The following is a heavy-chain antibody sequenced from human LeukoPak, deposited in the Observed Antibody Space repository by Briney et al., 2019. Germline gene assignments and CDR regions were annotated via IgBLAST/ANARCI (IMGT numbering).Heavy chain of an antibody. D-gene: IGHD3-10*02. CDR1: GYTFTSYY. V-gene: IGHV1-46*01. Sequence: ASVKVSCKASGYTFTSYYMHWVRQAPGQGLEWMGVINPSGGSTSYPQKFQGRITMTRNTSISTAYMELSSLRSEDTAVYYCARSLRSVVRGVIQRDYWGQGTLVTVSS. CDR2: INPSGGST. CDR3: ARSLRSVVRGVIQRDY. J-gene: IGHJ4*02.